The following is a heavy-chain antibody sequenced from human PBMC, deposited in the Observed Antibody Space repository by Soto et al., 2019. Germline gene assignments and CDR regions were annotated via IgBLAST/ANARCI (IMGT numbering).Heavy chain of an antibody. CDR2: ISGSRSDI. J-gene: IGHJ6*02. CDR1: GFTFSTYT. V-gene: IGHV3-21*01. CDR3: ARDFEFRQQLVPTWGRYYSYYDMDV. Sequence: EVQLVESGGGLVKPGGSLRLSCAASGFTFSTYTMNWVRQAPGKGLEWISSISGSRSDIYYADSVRGRFTISRDNAENSLYLQMNSLGAEDTAVYYCARDFEFRQQLVPTWGRYYSYYDMDVWGQGTTVTVSS. D-gene: IGHD6-13*01.